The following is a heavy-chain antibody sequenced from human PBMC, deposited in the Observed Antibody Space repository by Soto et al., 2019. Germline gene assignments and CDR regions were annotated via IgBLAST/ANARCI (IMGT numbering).Heavy chain of an antibody. CDR1: GFTFSSYG. Sequence: PGGSLRLSCAASGFTFSSYGIHWVRQAPGKGLEWVAVISYDGSNKYYADSVKGRFAISRDNSKNTLYLQMNSLRAEDTAVYYCAEGGIVATIWNYFDFWGQGTPVTVSS. CDR2: ISYDGSNK. D-gene: IGHD5-12*01. J-gene: IGHJ4*02. V-gene: IGHV3-30*18. CDR3: AEGGIVATIWNYFDF.